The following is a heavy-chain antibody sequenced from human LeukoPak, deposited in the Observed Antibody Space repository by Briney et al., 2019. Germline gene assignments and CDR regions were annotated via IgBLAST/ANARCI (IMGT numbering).Heavy chain of an antibody. CDR2: MNPKSGDT. CDR1: GYSFTGQY. Sequence: GASVKVSCKASGYSFTGQYMHWVRQAPGQGLEWMGWMNPKSGDTNYAQRFQGRVTLTSDTSITTVYMELSSLRSDDTAIYYCAREVVQLERPYYYYYAMDVWGQGTTVTVSS. CDR3: AREVVQLERPYYYYYAMDV. D-gene: IGHD1-1*01. V-gene: IGHV1-2*02. J-gene: IGHJ6*02.